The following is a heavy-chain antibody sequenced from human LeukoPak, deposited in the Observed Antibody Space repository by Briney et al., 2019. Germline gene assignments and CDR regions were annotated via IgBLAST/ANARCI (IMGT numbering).Heavy chain of an antibody. CDR3: TRHLYYDSSGPIPSGAFDI. CDR1: GGSISSYY. V-gene: IGHV4-59*08. J-gene: IGHJ3*02. D-gene: IGHD3-22*01. Sequence: SETLSLTCTVSGGSISSYYWSWIRQPPGKGLEWIGYIYYSGSTNYNPSLKSRVTISVDTSKNQFSLKLSSVTAADTAVYYCTRHLYYDSSGPIPSGAFDIWGQGTMVTVSS. CDR2: IYYSGST.